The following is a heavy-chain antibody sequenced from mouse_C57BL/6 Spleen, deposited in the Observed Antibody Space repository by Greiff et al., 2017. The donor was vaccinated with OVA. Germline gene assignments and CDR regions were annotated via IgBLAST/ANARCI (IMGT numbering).Heavy chain of an antibody. CDR2: IYPGDGDT. D-gene: IGHD2-1*01. V-gene: IGHV1-80*01. J-gene: IGHJ3*01. Sequence: QVQLKQSGAELVKPGASVKISCKASGYAFSSYWMNWVKQRPGKGLEWIGQIYPGDGDTNYNGKFKGKATLTADKSSSTAYMQLSSLTSEDSAVYFCARAGNYDPAWFAYWGQGTLVTVSA. CDR1: GYAFSSYW. CDR3: ARAGNYDPAWFAY.